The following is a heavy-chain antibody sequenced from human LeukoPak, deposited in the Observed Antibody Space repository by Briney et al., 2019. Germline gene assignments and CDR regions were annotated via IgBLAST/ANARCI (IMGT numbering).Heavy chain of an antibody. D-gene: IGHD2-15*01. J-gene: IGHJ5*02. Sequence: PGGSLRLSCAASGFTFSSYAISWVRQAPGKGLEWVSGISDSGGGTYYADSVKGRFTISRDNSKNTLYLQMNSLRAEDTAVYYCARDGRGDYCSGGSWLMFDPWGQGTLVTVSS. CDR2: ISDSGGGT. CDR3: ARDGRGDYCSGGSWLMFDP. V-gene: IGHV3-23*01. CDR1: GFTFSSYA.